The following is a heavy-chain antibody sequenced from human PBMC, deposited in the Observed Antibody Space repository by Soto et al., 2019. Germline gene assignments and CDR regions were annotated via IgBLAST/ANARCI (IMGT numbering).Heavy chain of an antibody. CDR3: AGDRGVVPVIRYYYYMAV. J-gene: IGHJ6*03. CDR2: INHSGST. CDR1: GGSFSGYY. Sequence: QVQLQQWGAGLLKPSETLSLTCAVYGGSFSGYYWSWIRQPPGKGLEWIGEINHSGSTNYNPSLKSRVTISVDKSTNQFSLKLSSVTAADTAVYYCAGDRGVVPVIRYYYYMAVWGKGTTVTVSS. D-gene: IGHD3-3*01. V-gene: IGHV4-34*01.